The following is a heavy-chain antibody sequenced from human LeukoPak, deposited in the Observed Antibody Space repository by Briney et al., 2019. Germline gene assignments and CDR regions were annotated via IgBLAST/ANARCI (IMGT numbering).Heavy chain of an antibody. D-gene: IGHD1-26*01. Sequence: SVKNICKASGGTFSSYAISWVRQPPGQGLEWMGGIIPIFGTANYAQKFQGRFTITADESTSTAYMELSSLRSEDTAVYYCARDRRRELLHAFDISGHGTIGTVSS. J-gene: IGHJ3*02. CDR3: ARDRRRELLHAFDI. CDR1: GGTFSSYA. CDR2: IIPIFGTA. V-gene: IGHV1-69*13.